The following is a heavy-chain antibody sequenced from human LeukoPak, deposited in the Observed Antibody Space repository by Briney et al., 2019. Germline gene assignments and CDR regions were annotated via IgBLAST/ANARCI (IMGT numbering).Heavy chain of an antibody. J-gene: IGHJ4*02. CDR1: GGSFSGYY. D-gene: IGHD1-26*01. CDR3: ARRVGATGPFDY. CDR2: INHSGST. Sequence: SETLSLTCAVYGGSFSGYYWSWIRQPPGKGLEWIGEINHSGSTNYNPSLKSRVTISVDTSKNQFPLKLSSVTAADTAVYYCARRVGATGPFDYWGQGTLVTVSS. V-gene: IGHV4-34*01.